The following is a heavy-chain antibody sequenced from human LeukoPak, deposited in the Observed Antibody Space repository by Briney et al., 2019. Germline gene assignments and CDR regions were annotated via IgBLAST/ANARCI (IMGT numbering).Heavy chain of an antibody. CDR3: ARGVPVRRFLLYCSGGSCYSHYMDV. Sequence: ASVKVSCKASGYTFTSYDINWVRQATGQGLEWMGWMNPNSGNTGYAQKFQGRVTITRNTSISTAYMERSSLRSEDTAVYYCARGVPVRRFLLYCSGGSCYSHYMDVWGKGTTVTVSS. D-gene: IGHD2-15*01. CDR1: GYTFTSYD. V-gene: IGHV1-8*03. J-gene: IGHJ6*03. CDR2: MNPNSGNT.